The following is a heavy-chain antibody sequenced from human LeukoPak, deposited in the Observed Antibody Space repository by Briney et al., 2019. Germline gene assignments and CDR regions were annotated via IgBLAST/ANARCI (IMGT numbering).Heavy chain of an antibody. CDR1: GGSISSSSYY. D-gene: IGHD4-17*01. J-gene: IGHJ6*03. V-gene: IGHV4-39*01. CDR2: IYYSGST. Sequence: SETLFLTCTVSGGSISSSSYYWGWIRQPPGKGLEWIGSIYYSGSTYYIPSLKSRVTISVDTSKNQFSLKLSSVTAADTAVYYCASHGPLDYGFPYYYYMDVWGKGTTVTVSS. CDR3: ASHGPLDYGFPYYYYMDV.